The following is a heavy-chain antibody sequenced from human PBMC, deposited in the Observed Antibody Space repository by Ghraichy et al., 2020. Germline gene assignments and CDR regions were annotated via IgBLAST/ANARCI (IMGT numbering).Heavy chain of an antibody. Sequence: GGSLRLSCAASAFSFSSYWMHWVRHVPGKGLVWVSRINSDGSSTDYADSVKGRFTISRDNAKNTLYLQINSLRAEDTAIYYCTRTFYSYDMDVWGQGTTVTVSS. CDR3: TRTFYSYDMDV. CDR2: INSDGSST. V-gene: IGHV3-74*01. J-gene: IGHJ6*02. CDR1: AFSFSSYW. D-gene: IGHD2/OR15-2a*01.